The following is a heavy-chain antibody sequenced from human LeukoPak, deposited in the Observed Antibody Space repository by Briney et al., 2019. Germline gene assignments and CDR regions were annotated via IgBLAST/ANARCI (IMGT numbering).Heavy chain of an antibody. V-gene: IGHV4-4*02. CDR2: IHHSGNT. CDR3: AKACVWLPAV. CDR1: GGSLSSDNW. Sequence: SETLSLTCAVSGGSLSSDNWWSWVRQPPGKGLEWIGEIHHSGNTNYSPSLKSRVTISLDKTRNQFALKLNSVTAADTAVDVCAKACVWLPAVWGQGTLVTVSS. J-gene: IGHJ4*02. D-gene: IGHD3-9*01.